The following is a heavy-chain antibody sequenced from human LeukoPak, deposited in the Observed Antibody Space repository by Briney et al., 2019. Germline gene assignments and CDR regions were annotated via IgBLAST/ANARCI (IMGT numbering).Heavy chain of an antibody. D-gene: IGHD5-12*01. CDR2: IYYSGST. CDR3: ARVLYIVATIDAFDI. V-gene: IGHV4-61*08. J-gene: IGHJ3*02. Sequence: SETLSLTCAVSGGSISSGGYSWSWIRQPPGKGLEWIGYIYYSGSTNYNPSLKSRVTISVDTSKNQFSLKLSSVTAADTAVYYCARVLYIVATIDAFDIWGQGTMVTVSS. CDR1: GGSISSGGYS.